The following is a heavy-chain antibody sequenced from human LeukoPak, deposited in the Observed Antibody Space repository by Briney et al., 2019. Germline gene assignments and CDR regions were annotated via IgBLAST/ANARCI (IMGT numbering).Heavy chain of an antibody. Sequence: GASVKVSCKASGGTFSSYAISWVRQAPGQGLEWMGGIIPIFGTANYAQKFQGRVTITADKSTSTAYMELSSLRSEDTAVYYCAREGYYGDPQGFDYWGHGTLVTVSS. CDR1: GGTFSSYA. CDR2: IIPIFGTA. V-gene: IGHV1-69*06. D-gene: IGHD4-17*01. J-gene: IGHJ4*01. CDR3: AREGYYGDPQGFDY.